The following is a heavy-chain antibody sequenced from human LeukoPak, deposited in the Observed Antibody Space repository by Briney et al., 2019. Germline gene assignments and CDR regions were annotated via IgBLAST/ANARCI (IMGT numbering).Heavy chain of an antibody. Sequence: PSETLSLTCAVYGGSFSGYYWSWIRQPPGKGLEWIGEINHSGSTNYNPSLKSRVTISVDTSKNQFSLKLSSVTAADTAVYYCARGYGSGSYYLWFDPWGQGTLVTVSS. CDR2: INHSGST. J-gene: IGHJ5*02. CDR3: ARGYGSGSYYLWFDP. D-gene: IGHD3-10*01. V-gene: IGHV4-34*01. CDR1: GGSFSGYY.